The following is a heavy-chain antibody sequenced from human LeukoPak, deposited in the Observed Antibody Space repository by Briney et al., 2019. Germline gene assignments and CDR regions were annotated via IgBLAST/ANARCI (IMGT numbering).Heavy chain of an antibody. CDR3: TKSPVGSIMGA. D-gene: IGHD3-9*01. CDR1: GFIYSDHH. Sequence: PGGSLRLSCAASGFIYSDHHMDWVRQAPGKGLEWVGRIRNKVSSYTTEWAASVKGRFTFSRDDLKKSLYLQMNSLKTEDTAVYYCTKSPVGSIMGAWGQGTTVTVSS. J-gene: IGHJ6*02. CDR2: IRNKVSSYTT. V-gene: IGHV3-72*01.